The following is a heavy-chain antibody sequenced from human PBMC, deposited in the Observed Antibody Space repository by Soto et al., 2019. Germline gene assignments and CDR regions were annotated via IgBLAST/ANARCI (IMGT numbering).Heavy chain of an antibody. V-gene: IGHV4-59*01. J-gene: IGHJ5*02. CDR2: IYYSGST. D-gene: IGHD3-10*01. CDR3: ARNTDHRLVRGWLDP. Sequence: PSETLSLTCTVSGGSISSYYWSWIRQPPGKGLEWIGYIYYSGSTNYNPSLKSRATISVDTSKNQFSLKLSSVTAADTAVYFCARNTDHRLVRGWLDPWGQGTLVTVSS. CDR1: GGSISSYY.